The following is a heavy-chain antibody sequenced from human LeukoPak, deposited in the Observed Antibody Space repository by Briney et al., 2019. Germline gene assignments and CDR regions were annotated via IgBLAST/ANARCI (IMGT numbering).Heavy chain of an antibody. CDR1: GFIFNNYW. V-gene: IGHV3-7*03. D-gene: IGHD6-19*01. CDR2: IKEDGSEQ. J-gene: IGHJ3*01. CDR3: ARDVSNSGWYEGTFDV. Sequence: GGFLRLSCEASGFIFNNYWMSWVRQTPGEGLEWVANIKEDGSEQYYVDSVKGRFTITRDNAKNLLYLQVNSLRAEDTAVYYCARDVSNSGWYEGTFDVWGQGTMVTVSS.